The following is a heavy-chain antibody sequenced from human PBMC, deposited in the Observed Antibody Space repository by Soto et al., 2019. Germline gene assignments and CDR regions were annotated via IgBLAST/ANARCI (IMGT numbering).Heavy chain of an antibody. D-gene: IGHD2-15*01. CDR2: MSDDGSKE. Sequence: GGSLRRSCAGSGFSVFDYTLYLVRQAPGKGLEWVAVMSDDGSKEHDAEAVRGRFTISRDNSRNTLHLQMNSLRDEDTAVYFCARDRVLVFCSGESCRILDSCGQG. J-gene: IGHJ4*02. CDR1: GFSVFDYT. V-gene: IGHV3-30*04. CDR3: ARDRVLVFCSGESCRILDS.